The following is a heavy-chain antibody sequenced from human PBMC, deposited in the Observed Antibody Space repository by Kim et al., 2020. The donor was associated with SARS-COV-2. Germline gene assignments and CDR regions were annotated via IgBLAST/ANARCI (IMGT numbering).Heavy chain of an antibody. J-gene: IGHJ6*03. D-gene: IGHD3-22*01. Sequence: ASVKVSCKASGYTFTSYDINWVRQATGQGLEWMGWMNPNSGNTGYAQKFQGRGTMTRNTSISTAYMELSSLRSEDTAVYYCARGRKTMIVVVIKPYYYYYMAVWGKGPTVPLPS. V-gene: IGHV1-8*01. CDR1: GYTFTSYD. CDR2: MNPNSGNT. CDR3: ARGRKTMIVVVIKPYYYYYMAV.